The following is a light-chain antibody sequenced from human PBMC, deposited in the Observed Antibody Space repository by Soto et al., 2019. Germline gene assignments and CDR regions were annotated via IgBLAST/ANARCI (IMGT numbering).Light chain of an antibody. V-gene: IGKV1-5*03. Sequence: DHPMTHSPSPPSASVGDKDINSFPASQGISSWLAWYQQKPGKAPKLLIYKASTLQSEVPSRFTGSGSGTEFTLTISSLQPDDFATYYCQQYYSYSATFGQGTKVDIK. CDR1: QGISSW. CDR2: KAS. CDR3: QQYYSYSAT. J-gene: IGKJ1*01.